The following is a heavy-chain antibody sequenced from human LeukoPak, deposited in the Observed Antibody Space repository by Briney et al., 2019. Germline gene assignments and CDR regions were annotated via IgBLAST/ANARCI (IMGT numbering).Heavy chain of an antibody. J-gene: IGHJ6*03. CDR3: ARIDGPTVFTYYMDL. CDR2: ISPRSETI. D-gene: IGHD3-16*01. V-gene: IGHV3-48*04. CDR1: GFSFNRHG. Sequence: GGSLRLSCATSGFSFNRHGMNWVRPPPGKGLEWVSYISPRSETIYYAESVKGRFTVSRDDSKDSLYLQMHTLRAEDTAVYYCARIDGPTVFTYYMDLWGKGTTVAVAS.